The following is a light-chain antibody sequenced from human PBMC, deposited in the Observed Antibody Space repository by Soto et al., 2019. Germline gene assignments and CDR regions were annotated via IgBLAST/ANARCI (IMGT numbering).Light chain of an antibody. J-gene: IGKJ1*01. CDR2: KSS. CDR1: QSISSW. Sequence: DIQMTQSPSTLSASVGDRVTITCRASQSISSWLAWYQQKPGKAPKLLIYKSSSLESGVPSRFSGSGSGTEFTLTIRSLQPGDFATYYCEQYNSYSTFGQGTKVEIK. CDR3: EQYNSYST. V-gene: IGKV1-5*03.